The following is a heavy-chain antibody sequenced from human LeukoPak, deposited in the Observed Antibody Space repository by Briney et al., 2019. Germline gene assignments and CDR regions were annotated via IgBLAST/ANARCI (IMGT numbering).Heavy chain of an antibody. J-gene: IGHJ4*02. CDR1: GGSISSYY. CDR3: ARVPAAREPIDY. CDR2: IYYSGST. D-gene: IGHD2-2*01. Sequence: SETLSHTCTVSGGSISSYYWSWIRQPPGKGLEWIGYIYYSGSTNYNPSLKSRVTISVDTSKNQFSLKLSSVTAADTAVYYCARVPAAREPIDYWGQGTLVTVSS. V-gene: IGHV4-59*01.